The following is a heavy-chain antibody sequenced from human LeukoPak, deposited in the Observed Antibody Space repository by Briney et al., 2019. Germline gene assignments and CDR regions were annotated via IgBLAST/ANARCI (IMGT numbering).Heavy chain of an antibody. D-gene: IGHD2-2*02. CDR1: GITVSRNH. V-gene: IGHV3-66*02. CDR2: IYSGGEK. CDR3: ARDQCTSPSCYSK. Sequence: VGSMRLSCAASGITVSRNHMSWVRQAPGKGLEWVSVIYSGGEKYYAESVKGRFTISRDNSKNTLYLQMNSLRDEDTAVYYCARDQCTSPSCYSKWGQGTLVTVSS. J-gene: IGHJ1*01.